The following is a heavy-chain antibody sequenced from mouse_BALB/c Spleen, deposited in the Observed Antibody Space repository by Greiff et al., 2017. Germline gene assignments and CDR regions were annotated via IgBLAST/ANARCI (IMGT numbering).Heavy chain of an antibody. V-gene: IGHV1-9*01. J-gene: IGHJ3*01. CDR3: ESYDYVAY. Sequence: VQLQQSGAELMKPGASVKISCKATGYTFSSYWIEWVKQRPGHSLEWIGEILPGSGSTNYNEKFKGKATFTADTSSNTAYMQLSSLTSEDSAVYCCESYDYVAYWGQGTLVTVSA. CDR1: GYTFSSYW. D-gene: IGHD2-4*01. CDR2: ILPGSGST.